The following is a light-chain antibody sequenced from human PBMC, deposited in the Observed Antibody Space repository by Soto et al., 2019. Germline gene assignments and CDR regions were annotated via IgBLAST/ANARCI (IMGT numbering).Light chain of an antibody. J-gene: IGKJ5*01. V-gene: IGKV3-20*01. Sequence: SGFKEFSVTRALSSGGRGPLFLRGSQSVSSSYLAWYQQKPGQAPRLLIYGASSRATGIPDRFSGSGSGTDFTLTISRLEPEDFAVYYCQQYGSSPYTFGQGTRLEI. CDR2: GAS. CDR3: QQYGSSPYT. CDR1: QSVSSSY.